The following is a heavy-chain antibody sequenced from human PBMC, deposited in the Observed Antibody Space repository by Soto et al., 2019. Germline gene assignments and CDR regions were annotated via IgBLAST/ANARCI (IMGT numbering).Heavy chain of an antibody. CDR1: GGSISSNY. CDR2: VENSGST. D-gene: IGHD6-13*01. V-gene: IGHV4-59*01. J-gene: IGHJ4*02. Sequence: PSETLSLTCTVSGGSISSNYWTWIRQPPGKGLEWIGYVENSGSTNYNPSLKSRVTISEDTSKSQFSLKVNSMTAADTAVYYCARYRREAVAGYTLDNWGQGILVTVSS. CDR3: ARYRREAVAGYTLDN.